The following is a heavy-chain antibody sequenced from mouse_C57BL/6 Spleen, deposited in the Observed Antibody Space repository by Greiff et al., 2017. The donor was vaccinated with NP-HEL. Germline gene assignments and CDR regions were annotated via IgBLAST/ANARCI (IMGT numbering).Heavy chain of an antibody. CDR1: GYAFSSYW. CDR2: IYPGDGDT. J-gene: IGHJ4*01. V-gene: IGHV1-80*01. Sequence: QVQLQQSGAELVKPGASVKISCKASGYAFSSYWMNWVKQRPGKGLEWIGQIYPGDGDTNYNGKFKGKATLTADKSSSTAYMQLSSLTSEDSAVYFCARLWSNWDPYAMDYWGQGTSVTVSS. D-gene: IGHD4-1*01. CDR3: ARLWSNWDPYAMDY.